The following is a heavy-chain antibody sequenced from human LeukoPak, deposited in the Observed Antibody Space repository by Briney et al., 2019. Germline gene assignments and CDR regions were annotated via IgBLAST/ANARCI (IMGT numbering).Heavy chain of an antibody. V-gene: IGHV3-74*01. D-gene: IGHD2-21*01. CDR2: INEDGSFT. J-gene: IGHJ4*02. CDR3: ARDLVMVNTPGDDFDY. CDR1: GFIFSGYW. Sequence: GGSLRLSCAASGFIFSGYWMHWVRQAPGKGLVWVSRINEDGSFTSYADSVKGRFTVSRDNAKNTLYLQMNSLRAEDTAVYYCARDLVMVNTPGDDFDYWGRGTLVTVSS.